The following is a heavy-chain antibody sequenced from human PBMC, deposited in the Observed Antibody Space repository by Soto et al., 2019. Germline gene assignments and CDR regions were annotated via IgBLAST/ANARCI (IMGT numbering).Heavy chain of an antibody. Sequence: SETLSLTCAVYGGSVNGYYWSWIRQHPGKGLEWVGYIYFTGSTLYNPSLKSRLAMSLDTSKNQFSLKLGSVTAADTAIYYCAIDWGSSGWPNWGPGTLVTVSS. CDR2: IYFTGST. V-gene: IGHV4-31*11. CDR3: AIDWGSSGWPN. J-gene: IGHJ4*02. CDR1: GGSVNGYY. D-gene: IGHD6-19*01.